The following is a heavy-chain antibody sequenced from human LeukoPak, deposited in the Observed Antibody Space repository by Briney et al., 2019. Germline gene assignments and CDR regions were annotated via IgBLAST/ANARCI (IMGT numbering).Heavy chain of an antibody. CDR3: ARTRPGSSSWHLGLDF. D-gene: IGHD6-13*01. Sequence: PGGSLRLSCTASGVTFSSCEMNWVRQAPGEGLEWVSYISAGGSSKYYADSVKGRFTVSRDDARNSLYLQMDSLGGEDTAVYYCARTRPGSSSWHLGLDFWGQGTLVTVSS. V-gene: IGHV3-48*03. CDR2: ISAGGSSK. J-gene: IGHJ4*02. CDR1: GVTFSSCE.